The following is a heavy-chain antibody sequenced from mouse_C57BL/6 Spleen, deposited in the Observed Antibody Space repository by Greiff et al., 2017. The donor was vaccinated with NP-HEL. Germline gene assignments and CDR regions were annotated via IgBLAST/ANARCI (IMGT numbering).Heavy chain of an antibody. Sequence: EVKLVESGGDLVKPGGSLKLSCAASGFTFSSYGMSWVRQTPDKRLESVATISSGGSYTYYPDSVKGRFTISRDNAKNTLYLQMSSLKSEDTAMYYCARPPYGSSYWYFDVWGTGTTVTVSS. D-gene: IGHD1-1*01. V-gene: IGHV5-6*02. CDR1: GFTFSSYG. CDR3: ARPPYGSSYWYFDV. CDR2: ISSGGSYT. J-gene: IGHJ1*03.